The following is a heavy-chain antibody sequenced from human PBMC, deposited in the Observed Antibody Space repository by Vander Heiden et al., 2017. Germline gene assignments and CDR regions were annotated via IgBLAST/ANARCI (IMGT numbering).Heavy chain of an antibody. CDR3: ARLYSGSYSDY. V-gene: IGHV4-39*01. CDR2: IYYRGST. Sequence: QLQLQESGPGLVKPSETLSLTCTVSGGSIGSSSYYWGWIRQPPGKGLEWIGSIYYRGSTYYNPSLKSRVTISVDTSKNQFSLKLSSVTAADTAVYYCARLYSGSYSDYWGQGTLVTVSS. D-gene: IGHD1-26*01. J-gene: IGHJ4*02. CDR1: GGSIGSSSYY.